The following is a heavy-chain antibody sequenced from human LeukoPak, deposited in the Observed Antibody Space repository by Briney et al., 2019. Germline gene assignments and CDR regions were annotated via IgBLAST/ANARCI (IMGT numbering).Heavy chain of an antibody. CDR2: IYYSGST. Sequence: SEALSLTCTVSGGSISSYYWSWIRQPPGKGLEWIGYIYYSGSTNYNPSLKSRVTISVDTSKNQFSLKLSSVTAADTAVYYCARVDCSSTSCYPLDWGQGTLVTVSS. J-gene: IGHJ4*02. CDR1: GGSISSYY. V-gene: IGHV4-59*01. D-gene: IGHD2-2*01. CDR3: ARVDCSSTSCYPLD.